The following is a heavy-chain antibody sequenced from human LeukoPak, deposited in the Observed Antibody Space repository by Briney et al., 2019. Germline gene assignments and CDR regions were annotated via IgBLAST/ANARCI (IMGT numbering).Heavy chain of an antibody. CDR3: ATLRALHWFDP. CDR2: FDPEDGVP. Sequence: GASVKVSCKVSGYTLTELSMHWVRQAPGKGLEWMGGFDPEDGVPIYSQKFQGRVTMTEDTSTDTAYMELSSLRSEDTAVYYCATLRALHWFDPWGQGTLVTVSS. CDR1: GYTLTELS. V-gene: IGHV1-24*01. J-gene: IGHJ5*02.